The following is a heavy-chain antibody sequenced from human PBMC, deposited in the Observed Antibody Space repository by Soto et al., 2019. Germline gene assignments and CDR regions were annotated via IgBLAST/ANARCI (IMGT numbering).Heavy chain of an antibody. Sequence: GGSLRLSCAASGFTFSSYGMHWVRQAPGKGLEWVAVIWYDGSNKYYADSVKGRFTISRDNSKNTLYLQMNSLRAEDTAVYYCAKGTVTLIYYYCGMDVWGQRTKVTVSS. CDR1: GFTFSSYG. J-gene: IGHJ6*02. D-gene: IGHD4-17*01. V-gene: IGHV3-33*06. CDR3: AKGTVTLIYYYCGMDV. CDR2: IWYDGSNK.